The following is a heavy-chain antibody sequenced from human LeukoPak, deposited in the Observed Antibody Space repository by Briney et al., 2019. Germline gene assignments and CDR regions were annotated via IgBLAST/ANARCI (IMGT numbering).Heavy chain of an antibody. CDR2: FSSDGINK. CDR1: GFNFSDYA. D-gene: IGHD6-6*01. V-gene: IGHV3-30-3*01. CDR3: ARGGGIAARQPPAN. Sequence: GGSLRLSCAASGFNFSDYAMHWFRQAPGKGLEWVAVFSSDGINKYYADSVEGRFTVSRDNSINTVYLQMNTLSKEDTAVYYCARGGGIAARQPPANWGQGTLVTVSS. J-gene: IGHJ4*02.